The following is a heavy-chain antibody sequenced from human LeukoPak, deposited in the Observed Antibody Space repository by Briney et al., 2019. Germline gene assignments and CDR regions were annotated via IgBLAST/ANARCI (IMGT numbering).Heavy chain of an antibody. CDR3: ARSSHTYYYDSSADY. J-gene: IGHJ4*02. CDR2: IIPIFGTA. Sequence: SVKVSCKASGGTFSSYAISWVRQAPGQGLEWMGGIIPIFGTANYAQKFQGRVTITADESTSTAYMELSSLRSEDTAVYYCARSSHTYYYDSSADYWGQGTLVTVSS. V-gene: IGHV1-69*13. CDR1: GGTFSSYA. D-gene: IGHD3-22*01.